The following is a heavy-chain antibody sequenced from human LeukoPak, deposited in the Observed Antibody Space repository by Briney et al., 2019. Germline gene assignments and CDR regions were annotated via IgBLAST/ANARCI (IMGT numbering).Heavy chain of an antibody. Sequence: GGSLRLSCAASGFIFSSRWMSWVRQAPGKGLEWVANIKRDGSGEYYVDSVKGRFTISRDNAKNSLYLQMNSPRAEDTAVYYCASLLGDKTIFDYWGQGTLVTVSS. D-gene: IGHD1-26*01. CDR2: IKRDGSGE. CDR3: ASLLGDKTIFDY. CDR1: GFIFSSRW. J-gene: IGHJ4*02. V-gene: IGHV3-7*01.